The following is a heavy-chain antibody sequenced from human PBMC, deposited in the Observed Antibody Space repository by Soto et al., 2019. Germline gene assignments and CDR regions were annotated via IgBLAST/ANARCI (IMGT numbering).Heavy chain of an antibody. D-gene: IGHD3-22*01. J-gene: IGHJ4*02. CDR3: ARDPGRDSPIDY. V-gene: IGHV3-33*01. CDR2: IWHDGGAK. Sequence: QVQLVESGGGVVQPGRSLRLSCTATGFTLSDYGIHGVRQAPGKGLEWVAVIWHDGGAKYYAESVTGRITISRDNSKNTVHLQIDSLGAEDTALYYCARDPGRDSPIDYWGQGTLVTVSS. CDR1: GFTLSDYG.